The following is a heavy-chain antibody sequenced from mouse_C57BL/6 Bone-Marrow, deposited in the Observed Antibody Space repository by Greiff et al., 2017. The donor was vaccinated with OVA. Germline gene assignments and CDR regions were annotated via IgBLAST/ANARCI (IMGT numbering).Heavy chain of an antibody. D-gene: IGHD2-5*01. CDR3: ARGGSNYASWFAY. CDR2: INPYNGGS. J-gene: IGHJ3*01. V-gene: IGHV1-19*01. Sequence: VQLKESGPVLVKPGASVKMSCKASGYTFTDYYMNWVKQSHGKSLEWIGVINPYNGGSSYNQKFKGKATLTVDKSSSTAYMELNSLTSEDSAVYYCARGGSNYASWFAYWGQGTLVTVSA. CDR1: GYTFTDYY.